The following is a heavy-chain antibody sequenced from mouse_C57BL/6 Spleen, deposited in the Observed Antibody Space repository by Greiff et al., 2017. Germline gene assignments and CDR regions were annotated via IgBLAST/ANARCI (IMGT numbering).Heavy chain of an antibody. V-gene: IGHV3-6*01. D-gene: IGHD4-1*01. J-gene: IGHJ3*01. Sequence: DVHLVESGPGLVKPSQSLSLTCSVTGYSITSGYYWNWIRQFPGNKLEWMGYISYDGSNNYNPSLKNRISITRDTSKNQFFLKLNSVTTEDTATYYCAREGTGTGFAYWGQGTLVTVSA. CDR3: AREGTGTGFAY. CDR1: GYSITSGYY. CDR2: ISYDGSN.